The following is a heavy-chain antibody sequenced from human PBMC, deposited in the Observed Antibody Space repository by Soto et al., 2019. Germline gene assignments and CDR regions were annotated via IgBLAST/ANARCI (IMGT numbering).Heavy chain of an antibody. V-gene: IGHV4-4*02. Sequence: SETLSLTCAVSGGSISSSNWWSWVRQPPGKGLEWIGKIYYSGSTYYNPSLKSRVTISVDTSKNQFSLKLSSVTAADTAVYYCERSVTPCGEGTLVTVSS. CDR3: ERSVTP. D-gene: IGHD3-10*01. CDR1: GGSISSSNW. CDR2: IYYSGST. J-gene: IGHJ5*02.